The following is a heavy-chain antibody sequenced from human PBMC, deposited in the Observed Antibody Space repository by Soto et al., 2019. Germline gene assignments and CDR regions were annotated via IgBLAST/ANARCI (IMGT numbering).Heavy chain of an antibody. CDR1: GYTLTELS. V-gene: IGHV1-24*01. CDR2: FDPEDGET. CDR3: ATDKRWHGDYSGFDY. J-gene: IGHJ4*02. D-gene: IGHD4-17*01. Sequence: ASVEVSCRVSGYTLTELSMHWVRQAPGKGLEWMGGFDPEDGETIYAQKFQGRVTMTEDTSTDTAYMELSSLRSEDTAVYYCATDKRWHGDYSGFDYWGQGTLVTVSS.